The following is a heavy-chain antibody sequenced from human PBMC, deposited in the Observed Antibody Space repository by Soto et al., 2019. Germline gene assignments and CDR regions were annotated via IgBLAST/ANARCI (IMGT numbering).Heavy chain of an antibody. V-gene: IGHV3-23*01. J-gene: IGHJ6*03. D-gene: IGHD4-17*01. Sequence: EVQLLESGGGLVQPGGSLRLSCAASGFTFSSYAISWVRQAPGKGLEWVSAISGSGGSTYYADSVKGRFTISRDNSKNTLYLQMNSLSAEDTAVYYCAKDPSYGDYYYYYYMDVWGKGTTVTVSS. CDR3: AKDPSYGDYYYYYYMDV. CDR1: GFTFSSYA. CDR2: ISGSGGST.